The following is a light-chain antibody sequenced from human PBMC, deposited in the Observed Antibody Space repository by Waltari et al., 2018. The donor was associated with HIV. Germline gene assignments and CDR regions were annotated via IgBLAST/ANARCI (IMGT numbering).Light chain of an antibody. CDR3: VLFMGNGIWV. V-gene: IGLV8-61*01. CDR2: STN. J-gene: IGLJ3*02. CDR1: SGSVPPSYY. Sequence: HTVVTQEPSFSVVPGGTVTLTCCLSSGSVPPSYYPIWYPQTPGQAPRTLIYSTNTRSSWVPDRFSCSILGNKAALTITGAQADDESDYYCVLFMGNGIWVFGGGTKLTVL.